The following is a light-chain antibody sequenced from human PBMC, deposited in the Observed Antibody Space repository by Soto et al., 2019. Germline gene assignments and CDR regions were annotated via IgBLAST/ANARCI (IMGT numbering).Light chain of an antibody. J-gene: IGKJ5*01. Sequence: EIVLTQSPATMYLSPRERTTLSCRASQSFIRYLAWYQQKPGQVPMLLISDTSNRATGIRARFSGSGSGTDCTLTISSLAPEDVAVYYCQHRYSWHPIAFGQGTRLEIK. CDR1: QSFIRY. CDR3: QHRYSWHPIA. CDR2: DTS. V-gene: IGKV3-11*01.